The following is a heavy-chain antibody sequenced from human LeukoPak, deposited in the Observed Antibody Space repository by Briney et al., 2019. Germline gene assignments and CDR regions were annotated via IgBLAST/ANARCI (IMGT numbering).Heavy chain of an antibody. Sequence: ASVKVSCKASGYTFTGYYMHWVRQAPGQGLEWMGRINPNSGGTNDAQKFQGRVTMTRDTSISTAYMELSRLRSDDTAVYYCARVDWNYDYYYYYMDVWGKGTTVTVSS. CDR2: INPNSGGT. J-gene: IGHJ6*03. CDR1: GYTFTGYY. CDR3: ARVDWNYDYYYYYMDV. D-gene: IGHD1-7*01. V-gene: IGHV1-2*06.